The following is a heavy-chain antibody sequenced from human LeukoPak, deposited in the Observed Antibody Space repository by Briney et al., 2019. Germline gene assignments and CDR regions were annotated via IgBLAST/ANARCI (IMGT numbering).Heavy chain of an antibody. D-gene: IGHD5-12*01. CDR2: IIPIFGTA. Sequence: SVTVSCTASGGTFSIYAISWVRQAPGQGLEWMGGIIPIFGTANYAQKFQGRVTITADESTSTAYMELSSLRSEDTAVYYCARKSGYDLYGDSFDYWGQGTLVTVSS. J-gene: IGHJ4*02. CDR3: ARKSGYDLYGDSFDY. CDR1: GGTFSIYA. V-gene: IGHV1-69*13.